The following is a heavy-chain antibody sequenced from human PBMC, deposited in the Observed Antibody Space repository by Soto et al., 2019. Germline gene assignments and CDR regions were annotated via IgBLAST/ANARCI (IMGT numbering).Heavy chain of an antibody. CDR2: IYSSGTT. CDR1: GDFISSGGYY. V-gene: IGHV4-31*03. CDR3: ARTDSSGYYFVY. D-gene: IGHD3-22*01. J-gene: IGHJ4*02. Sequence: QVQLQESGPGLVKPSQTLSLTCTVSGDFISSGGYYWSWIRQLPGKGLGWIGYIYSSGTTYYNPSLKSRITISVDTSKNQFSLNLSSVTAADTAVYYCARTDSSGYYFVYWGQGTLVTVFS.